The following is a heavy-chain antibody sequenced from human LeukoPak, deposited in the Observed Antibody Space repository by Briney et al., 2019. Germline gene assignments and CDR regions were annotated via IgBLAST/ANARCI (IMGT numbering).Heavy chain of an antibody. CDR3: AANSYSSSWYYYYYMDV. D-gene: IGHD6-13*01. CDR2: INPSGGST. Sequence: ASVKVSCKASGYTFTSYYMHWVRQAPGQGLEWMGIINPSGGSTSYAQKFQGRVTITRDMSTSTAYMELSSLRSEDTAVYYCAANSYSSSWYYYYYMDVWGKGTTVTISS. CDR1: GYTFTSYY. J-gene: IGHJ6*03. V-gene: IGHV1-46*01.